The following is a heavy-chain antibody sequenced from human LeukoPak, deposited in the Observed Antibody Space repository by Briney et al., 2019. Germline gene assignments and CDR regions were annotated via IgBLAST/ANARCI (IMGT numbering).Heavy chain of an antibody. J-gene: IGHJ3*01. D-gene: IGHD3-3*02. CDR1: GFTVSSNY. V-gene: IGHV3-66*01. CDR2: IYSGGST. CDR3: AKIRAPAYDF. Sequence: PGGSLRLSCGASGFTVSSNYMSWVRQAPGKGLEWVSVIYSGGSTYYADSVKGRFTISRDNSKNTLYLQMNSLRAEDTAIYYCAKIRAPAYDFWGQGTMVTVSS.